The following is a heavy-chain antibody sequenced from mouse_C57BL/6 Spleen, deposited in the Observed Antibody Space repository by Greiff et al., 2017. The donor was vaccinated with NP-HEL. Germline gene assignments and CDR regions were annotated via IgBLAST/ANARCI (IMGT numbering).Heavy chain of an antibody. V-gene: IGHV1-52*01. CDR3: AREEGIYFDY. CDR1: GYTFTSYW. Sequence: QVQLKQPGAELVRPGSSVKLSCKASGYTFTSYWMHWVKQRPIQGLEWIGNIDPSDSETHYNQKFKDKATLTVDKSSSTAYMQLSSLTSEDSAVYYCAREEGIYFDYWGQGTTLTVSS. J-gene: IGHJ2*01. CDR2: IDPSDSET.